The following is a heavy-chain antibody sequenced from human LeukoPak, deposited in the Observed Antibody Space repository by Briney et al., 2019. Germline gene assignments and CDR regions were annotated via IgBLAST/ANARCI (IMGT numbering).Heavy chain of an antibody. J-gene: IGHJ4*02. D-gene: IGHD2-8*01. CDR3: ARKQYCTNGVCYGYYFDY. CDR1: GGSISSSSYY. CDR2: IYYSGST. V-gene: IGHV4-39*01. Sequence: SETLSLTCTVSGGSISSSSYYWGWIRQPPGKGLEWIGSIYYSGSTYYNPSLKSRVTISVDTSRNQFSLKLSSVTAADTAVYYCARKQYCTNGVCYGYYFDYWGQGTLVTVSS.